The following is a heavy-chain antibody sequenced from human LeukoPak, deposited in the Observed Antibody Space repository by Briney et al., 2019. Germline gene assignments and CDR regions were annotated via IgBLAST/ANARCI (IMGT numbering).Heavy chain of an antibody. Sequence: PGGSLRLSCAASGFTFSSYWMHWVRQTPGMGLVWVSRIKSDGSTIYADSVKGRFTISRDNARNTLYLQMNSLRVEDTAMYYCARAVTYFYGSVTYDWFDPWGQGTLVTVSS. CDR1: GFTFSSYW. CDR3: ARAVTYFYGSVTYDWFDP. CDR2: IKSDGST. V-gene: IGHV3-74*01. J-gene: IGHJ5*02. D-gene: IGHD3-10*01.